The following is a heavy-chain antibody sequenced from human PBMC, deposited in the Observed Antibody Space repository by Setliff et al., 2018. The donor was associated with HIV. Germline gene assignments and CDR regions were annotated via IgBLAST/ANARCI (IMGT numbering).Heavy chain of an antibody. CDR2: ISAYNGNT. Sequence: ASVKVSCKASGYTFSSYGISWVRQAPGQGLEWMGWISAYNGNTNYAQKFQGRVTMTTDTSTSTAYMEVRSLRSDDTAVYYCARALGGSYPGSFDYWGQGALVTVSS. J-gene: IGHJ4*02. D-gene: IGHD1-26*01. V-gene: IGHV1-18*01. CDR1: GYTFSSYG. CDR3: ARALGGSYPGSFDY.